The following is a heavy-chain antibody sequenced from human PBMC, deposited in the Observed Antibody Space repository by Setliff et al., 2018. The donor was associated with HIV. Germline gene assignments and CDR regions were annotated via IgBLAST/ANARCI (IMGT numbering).Heavy chain of an antibody. V-gene: IGHV1-24*01. CDR1: GYTLTELS. J-gene: IGHJ1*01. CDR2: FDPEDVET. D-gene: IGHD3-22*01. CDR3: ATVRAYYYDSSGQEYFQY. Sequence: ASVKVSCKVSGYTLTELSMHWVRQAPGKGLEWMGGFDPEDVETIYAQKFQGRVSMTEDTSTDTAYMELNSLRSEDTAMYYCATVRAYYYDSSGQEYFQYWGQGTLVTVSS.